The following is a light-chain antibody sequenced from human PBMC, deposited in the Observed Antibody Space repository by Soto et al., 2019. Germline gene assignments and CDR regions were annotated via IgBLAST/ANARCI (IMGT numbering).Light chain of an antibody. CDR2: GAS. Sequence: EIVLTQSPGTLSLSPGARAALSCRARQSVSSSYLAWYQQNPGQATRLLIYGASSRATGIPARFSGSGSGTEFTLTISSLQSDDFAVYYCQQYNNWPRTFGQGTKVDI. J-gene: IGKJ1*01. CDR1: QSVSSSY. V-gene: IGKV3D-15*01. CDR3: QQYNNWPRT.